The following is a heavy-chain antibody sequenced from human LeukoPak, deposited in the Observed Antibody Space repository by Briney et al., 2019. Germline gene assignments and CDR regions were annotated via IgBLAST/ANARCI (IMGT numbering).Heavy chain of an antibody. CDR2: INPSGGSA. D-gene: IGHD1-26*01. Sequence: GASVKVSCKASGYTFTGYYMHLGRQAPGQGLEWRGIINPSGGSASYAQKFQGRVTMTRDTATSTVYMELSSLRSEDTAVYSCARERQGELPRLGYFDYWGQGTLVTVSS. V-gene: IGHV1-46*01. CDR1: GYTFTGYY. J-gene: IGHJ4*02. CDR3: ARERQGELPRLGYFDY.